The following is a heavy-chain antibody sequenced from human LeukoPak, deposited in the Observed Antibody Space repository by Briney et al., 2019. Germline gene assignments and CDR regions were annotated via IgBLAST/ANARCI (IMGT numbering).Heavy chain of an antibody. CDR1: GDSVSSGSYY. CDR2: IYYSGST. D-gene: IGHD6-19*01. V-gene: IGHV4-61*01. CDR3: ARLYSSGWYFGY. Sequence: PSETLSLTCTVSGDSVSSGSYYWSWIRQPPGEGLASIGYIYYSGSTNYNPSLKSRVTISVDTSKTQFSLKLSSVTAADAAVYCCARLYSSGWYFGYWGQGTLVTVSS. J-gene: IGHJ4*02.